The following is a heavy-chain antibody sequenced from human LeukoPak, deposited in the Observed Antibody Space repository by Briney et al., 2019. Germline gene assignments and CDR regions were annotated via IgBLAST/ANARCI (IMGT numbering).Heavy chain of an antibody. J-gene: IGHJ4*02. CDR3: ARHDPITGSRLRDYFDY. Sequence: SSETLSLTCTVSGGSISSSSYFWGWIRQPPGKGLEWIGSIYYSGTTYYNPYIKSRVTISVDTSKNQFSLKLSSVTAADTAVYHCARHDPITGSRLRDYFDYWGQGTLVTVSS. V-gene: IGHV4-39*01. CDR2: IYYSGTT. CDR1: GGSISSSSYF. D-gene: IGHD1-20*01.